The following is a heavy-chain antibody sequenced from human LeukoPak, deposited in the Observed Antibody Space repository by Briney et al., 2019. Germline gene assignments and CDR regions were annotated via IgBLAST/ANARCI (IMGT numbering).Heavy chain of an antibody. Sequence: SQTLSLTCAISGDSVSSNSAAWNWIRQSPSRGLEWLGRTYYRSKWYNGYAVSVKSRMTINPDTSKNQFSLQLNSVTPEDTAVYYCARLYSSSWYYYYGMDVWGQGTTVTVSS. CDR3: ARLYSSSWYYYYGMDV. CDR1: GDSVSSNSAA. D-gene: IGHD6-13*01. J-gene: IGHJ6*02. V-gene: IGHV6-1*01. CDR2: TYYRSKWYN.